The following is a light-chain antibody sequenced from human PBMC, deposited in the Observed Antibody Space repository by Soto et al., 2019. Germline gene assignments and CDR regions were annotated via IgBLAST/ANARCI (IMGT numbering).Light chain of an antibody. CDR2: DVS. Sequence: QSVLTQPASVSGSPGQSITISCTGTSSDVGGYNYVSWYQQHPGKAPKLMIYDVSNRPSGVSTRFSGSESGNTASLTISGLQAEDEADYYCSSYTSSSTLPYVFGTGTKSPS. V-gene: IGLV2-14*03. CDR3: SSYTSSSTLPYV. CDR1: SSDVGGYNY. J-gene: IGLJ1*01.